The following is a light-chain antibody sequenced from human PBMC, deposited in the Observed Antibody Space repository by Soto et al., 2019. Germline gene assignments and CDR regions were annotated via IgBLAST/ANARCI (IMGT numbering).Light chain of an antibody. CDR3: QQYGTSEII. CDR2: DTS. CDR1: QTLSNSF. J-gene: IGKJ5*01. V-gene: IGKV3-20*01. Sequence: GLTQSTGTLSLSPGERATLSCRASQTLSNSFIAWYQQKPGQAPRLLIYDTSSRATGVPDRYSASGSGTDFTLTISRLEPEDFAVFFCQQYGTSEIIFGQGTRLEIK.